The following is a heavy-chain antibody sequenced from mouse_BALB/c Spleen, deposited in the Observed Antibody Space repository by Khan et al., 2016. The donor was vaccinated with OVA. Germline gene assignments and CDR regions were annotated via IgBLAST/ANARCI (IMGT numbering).Heavy chain of an antibody. CDR2: INPSTGYT. V-gene: IGHV1-7*01. D-gene: IGHD1-1*01. CDR3: ARRGLRWDFDY. CDR1: GYTFINYW. J-gene: IGHJ2*01. Sequence: QVQLQQSGAELAKPGASVKMSCKASGYTFINYWILWVKQRPGQGLEWIGYINPSTGYTEYNQNFKDKATLTAEKSSSTAYMQLSSLTSEDSVVYYCARRGLRWDFDYWGQGTTLTVSS.